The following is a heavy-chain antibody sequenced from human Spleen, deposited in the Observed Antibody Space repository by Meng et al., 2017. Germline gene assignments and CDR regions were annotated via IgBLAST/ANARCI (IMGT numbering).Heavy chain of an antibody. CDR1: VGSISSSSYY. Sequence: RRQLQEWGPGLVTPSGTLSLTVTVSVGSISSSSYYWGWIRQPPGKGLEWIGEINHSGSTNYNPSLESRATISVDTSQNNLSLKLSSVTAADSAVYYCARGPTTMAHDFDYWGQGTLVTVSS. CDR2: INHSGST. J-gene: IGHJ4*02. D-gene: IGHD4-11*01. V-gene: IGHV4-39*06. CDR3: ARGPTTMAHDFDY.